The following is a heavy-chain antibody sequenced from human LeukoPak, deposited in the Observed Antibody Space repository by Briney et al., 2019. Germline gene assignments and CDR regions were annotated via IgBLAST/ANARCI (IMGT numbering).Heavy chain of an antibody. J-gene: IGHJ3*02. CDR2: IYNSGST. CDR3: ARDLIVGATHAFDI. V-gene: IGHV4-4*07. CDR1: GGSISSHY. D-gene: IGHD1-26*01. Sequence: PSETLSLTCTVSGGSISSHYFSWIRQPAGRGLEYIGLIYNSGSTNYNPSLKGRVAMSVDTSKNQFSLKLSSVTAADTALYYCARDLIVGATHAFDIWGQGTMVTVSP.